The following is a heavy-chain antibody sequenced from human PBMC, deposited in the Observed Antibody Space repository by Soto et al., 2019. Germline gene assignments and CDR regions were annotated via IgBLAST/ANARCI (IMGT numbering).Heavy chain of an antibody. Sequence: VPLVESGGGVGQPGGSLRLSCAASEFSFSSYAMHWIRQAPGKGLEWVAVISFDGNIIHYADSVKGRFIISRDNSKNTLYLQMHSLSGEDTAVYYCARTFDTITYYFDYWGQGTLVTVSS. CDR1: EFSFSSYA. CDR2: ISFDGNII. D-gene: IGHD3-9*01. J-gene: IGHJ4*02. V-gene: IGHV3-30-3*01. CDR3: ARTFDTITYYFDY.